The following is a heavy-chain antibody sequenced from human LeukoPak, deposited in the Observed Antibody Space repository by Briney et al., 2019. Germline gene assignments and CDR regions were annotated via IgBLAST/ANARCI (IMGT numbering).Heavy chain of an antibody. V-gene: IGHV1-69*04. CDR3: ARLPVGYCSSTSCYLQYYYYYYGMDV. D-gene: IGHD2-2*01. Sequence: SVKVSCKASGGTFSSYAISWVRQAPGQGLEWMGRIIPIFGIANYAQKFQGRVTITADKSTSTAYMELSSLRSEDTAVYYCARLPVGYCSSTSCYLQYYYYYYGMDVWGQGTTVTVSS. CDR1: GGTFSSYA. J-gene: IGHJ6*02. CDR2: IIPIFGIA.